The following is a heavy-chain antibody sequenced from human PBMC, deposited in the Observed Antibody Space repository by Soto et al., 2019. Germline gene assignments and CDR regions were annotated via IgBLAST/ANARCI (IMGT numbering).Heavy chain of an antibody. D-gene: IGHD3-16*01. J-gene: IGHJ5*02. CDR3: ARMATFGSLNWFDP. V-gene: IGHV1-8*01. Sequence: QVHLVQSGAEVREPGASVKVSCKASGYSFTNNDVSWVRQATGQGLEGMGWMNPGSGDTGYAQKFQGRVTMTRDISTATAYMELSSLRSDDTATYYCARMATFGSLNWFDPWGQGTLVTVSS. CDR1: GYSFTNND. CDR2: MNPGSGDT.